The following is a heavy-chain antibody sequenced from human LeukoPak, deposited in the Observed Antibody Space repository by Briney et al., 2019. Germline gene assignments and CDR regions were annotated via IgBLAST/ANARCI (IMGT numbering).Heavy chain of an antibody. CDR1: GFTFSSYE. J-gene: IGHJ4*02. Sequence: GGSLRLSCAASGFTFSSYEMNWVRQAPGKGLEWVSSISGSGDSTYYADSVKGRFTISRDNPKNTLYLQMNSLRAEDTAVYYCAKSPGGRHHNWGQGTLVTVSS. CDR3: AKSPGGRHHN. V-gene: IGHV3-23*01. CDR2: ISGSGDST. D-gene: IGHD3-16*01.